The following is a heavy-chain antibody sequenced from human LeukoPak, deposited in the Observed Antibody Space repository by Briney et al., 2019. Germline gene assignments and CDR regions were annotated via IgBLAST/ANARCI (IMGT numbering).Heavy chain of an antibody. CDR1: GFTFRSYE. Sequence: GGSLRLSCAASGFTFRSYEMNWVRQAPGRGLEGVSYISTSGSTIYYADSVKGRFTISRDNAKNSLYLQMNSLRAEDTAVYYCATVGAYYTYSFDYWGQGTLVTVSS. D-gene: IGHD3-3*01. CDR3: ATVGAYYTYSFDY. V-gene: IGHV3-48*03. CDR2: ISTSGSTI. J-gene: IGHJ4*02.